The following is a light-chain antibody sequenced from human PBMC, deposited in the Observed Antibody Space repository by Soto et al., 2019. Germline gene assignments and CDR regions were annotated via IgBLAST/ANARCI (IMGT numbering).Light chain of an antibody. V-gene: IGKV3-11*01. CDR2: DAS. J-gene: IGKJ4*01. CDR3: QQFSSYPLT. Sequence: EIVLTQSPATLSLSPGERATLSCRASQSVSSYLAWYQQKPGQAPRLLIYDASNRATGIPARFSGSGSGTDLTITISRLEPEDFAVYYCQQFSSYPLTFGGGTKVDIK. CDR1: QSVSSY.